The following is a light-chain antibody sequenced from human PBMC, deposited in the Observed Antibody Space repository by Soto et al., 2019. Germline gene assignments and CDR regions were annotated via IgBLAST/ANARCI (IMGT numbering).Light chain of an antibody. CDR3: QQRSNWPIT. Sequence: EIVLTQSPATLSLSPVERATLSCMASQNINRYLAWYHQKPGQPPRLLIYDASTRATGIPARFSGSGSGTDFTLTISSLEPEDFAVYYCQQRSNWPITFGQGTRLEI. CDR1: QNINRY. V-gene: IGKV3-11*01. J-gene: IGKJ5*01. CDR2: DAS.